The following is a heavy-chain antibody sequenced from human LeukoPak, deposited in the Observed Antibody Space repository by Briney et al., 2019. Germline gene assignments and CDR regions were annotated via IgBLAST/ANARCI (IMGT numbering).Heavy chain of an antibody. CDR2: IYYSGST. D-gene: IGHD4-17*01. J-gene: IGHJ3*02. V-gene: IGHV4-59*01. Sequence: SETLSLTCTVSGGSISSYYWSWIRQPPGKGLEWIGYIYYSGSTNYNPSLKSRVTISVDTSKNQFSLKLSSVTAADTAVYYCARRGVYGAYDAFDIWGHGTMVTVSS. CDR1: GGSISSYY. CDR3: ARRGVYGAYDAFDI.